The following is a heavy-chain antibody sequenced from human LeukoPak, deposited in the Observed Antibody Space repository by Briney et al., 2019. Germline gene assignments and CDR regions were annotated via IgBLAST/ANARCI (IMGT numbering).Heavy chain of an antibody. CDR1: GFTFSSYS. D-gene: IGHD6-19*01. Sequence: GGSLRLSCAASGFTFSSYSMNWVRQAPGKGLEWVSSISSSSSYIYYADSVKGRFTISRDNAKNSLYLQMNSLRAEDTAVYYCARLPQIYSSGSHPWGQGTLVTVSS. J-gene: IGHJ5*02. V-gene: IGHV3-21*01. CDR2: ISSSSSYI. CDR3: ARLPQIYSSGSHP.